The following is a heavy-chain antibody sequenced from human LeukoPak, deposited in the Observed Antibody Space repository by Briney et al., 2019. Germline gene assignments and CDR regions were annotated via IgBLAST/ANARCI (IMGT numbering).Heavy chain of an antibody. D-gene: IGHD2-8*01. J-gene: IGHJ3*02. Sequence: ASVKVSCKASGYTFTSYGISWVRQAPGQGLEWMGWISAYNGNTNYAQKLQGRVTMTTDTSTSTAYMELRSLRSEDTAMYYCARRYCTNGVCYHDRGAFDIWGQGTMVTVSS. CDR3: ARRYCTNGVCYHDRGAFDI. V-gene: IGHV1-18*01. CDR2: ISAYNGNT. CDR1: GYTFTSYG.